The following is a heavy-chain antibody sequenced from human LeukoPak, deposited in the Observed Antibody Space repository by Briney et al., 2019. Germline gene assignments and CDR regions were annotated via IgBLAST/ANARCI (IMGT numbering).Heavy chain of an antibody. V-gene: IGHV3-9*01. J-gene: IGHJ4*02. CDR3: AKDMSFDYVWGSSSSSFDY. D-gene: IGHD3-16*01. CDR2: ISWNSGSI. CDR1: GFTFDNYA. Sequence: GRSLRLSCAASGFTFDNYAMHWVRQAPRKGLEWVSGISWNSGSIGYADSVKGRFTISRDNAKNSLYLQMNSLRAEDTALYYCAKDMSFDYVWGSSSSSFDYWGQGTLVTVSS.